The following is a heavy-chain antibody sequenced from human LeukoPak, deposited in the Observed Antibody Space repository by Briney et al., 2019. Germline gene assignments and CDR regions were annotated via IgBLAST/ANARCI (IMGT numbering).Heavy chain of an antibody. D-gene: IGHD3-10*01. J-gene: IGHJ6*02. Sequence: GGSLRLSCATSGFAFSNYGMHWVRQAPGKGLEWVAVISYDGVNKYYADSVKGRFTISRDNSKNTLYLQMNSLRAEDTAVYYCAKVAPYYGSGSLGSMDVWGQGTTVTVSS. CDR2: ISYDGVNK. V-gene: IGHV3-30*18. CDR1: GFAFSNYG. CDR3: AKVAPYYGSGSLGSMDV.